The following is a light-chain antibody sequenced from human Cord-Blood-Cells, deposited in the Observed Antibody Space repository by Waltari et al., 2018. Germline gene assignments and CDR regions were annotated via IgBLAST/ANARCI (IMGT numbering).Light chain of an antibody. J-gene: IGLJ3*02. CDR1: SSNMGNNY. Sequence: QSVLTQPPSVSAAPGQKVTSSCSGSSSNMGNNYVSWYQQLPGTAPKLLIYDNNKRPSGIPDRFSGSKSGTSATLGITGLQTGDEADYYCGTWDSSLSAGVFGGGTKLTVL. CDR3: GTWDSSLSAGV. CDR2: DNN. V-gene: IGLV1-51*01.